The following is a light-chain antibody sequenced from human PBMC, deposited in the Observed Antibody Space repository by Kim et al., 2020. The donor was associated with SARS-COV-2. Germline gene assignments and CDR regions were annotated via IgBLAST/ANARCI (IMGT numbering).Light chain of an antibody. CDR2: YDS. CDR1: NIRSKS. CDR3: QVWDSSSDHVV. V-gene: IGLV3-21*04. Sequence: APGKTARITCGGNNIRSKSVHWYQQKPGQAPVLVIYYDSDRPSGIPERFSGSNSGNTATLTISRVEAGDEADYYCQVWDSSSDHVVFGGGTKVTVL. J-gene: IGLJ2*01.